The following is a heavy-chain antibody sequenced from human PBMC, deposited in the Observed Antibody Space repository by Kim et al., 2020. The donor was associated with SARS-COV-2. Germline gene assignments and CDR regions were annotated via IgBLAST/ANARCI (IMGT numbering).Heavy chain of an antibody. V-gene: IGHV7-4-1*02. CDR2: INTNTGNP. Sequence: ASVKVSCKASGYTFTSYAMNWVRQAPGQGLEWMGWINTNTGNPTYAQGFTGRFVFSLDTSVSTAYLQNSSLKAEDTAVYYCARWVMAPRDCSSTSCYTGHMDWFDPWGQGTLVTVSS. CDR3: ARWVMAPRDCSSTSCYTGHMDWFDP. CDR1: GYTFTSYA. D-gene: IGHD2-2*02. J-gene: IGHJ5*02.